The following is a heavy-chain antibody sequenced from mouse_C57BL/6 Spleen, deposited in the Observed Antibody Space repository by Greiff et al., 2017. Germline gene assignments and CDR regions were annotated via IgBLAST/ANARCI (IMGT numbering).Heavy chain of an antibody. Sequence: QVQLKESGPGLVAPSPSLSITCTVSGFSLTSYAISWVRQPPGKGLEWLGVIWTGGGTNYNSALKSRRSISKDNSKSQVFLKMNSLQTEDTARYYCARNYYGSSYWYFDVWGTGTTVTVSS. CDR3: ARNYYGSSYWYFDV. J-gene: IGHJ1*03. D-gene: IGHD1-1*01. V-gene: IGHV2-9-1*01. CDR2: IWTGGGT. CDR1: GFSLTSYA.